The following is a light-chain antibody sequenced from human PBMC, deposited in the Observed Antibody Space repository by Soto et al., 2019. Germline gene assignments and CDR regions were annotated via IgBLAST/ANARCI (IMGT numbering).Light chain of an antibody. CDR2: AAS. CDR3: QQSYSIPLT. V-gene: IGKV1-39*01. CDR1: QSIASY. J-gene: IGKJ4*02. Sequence: DIQMTQSPSSLSASVGDRVTITCRASQSIASYLNWYQQKPGKAPKLLIHAASGLQSGVPSRFSGSRTGTNFTLTISSLQPEDFATYYCQQSYSIPLTFGVGSRVEIQ.